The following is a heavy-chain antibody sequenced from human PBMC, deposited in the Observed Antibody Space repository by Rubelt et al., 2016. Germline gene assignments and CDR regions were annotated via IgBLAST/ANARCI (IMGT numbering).Heavy chain of an antibody. Sequence: EVQLVESGGGLVPPGGSLRLSCAASGFTFRSYAMSWVRQAPGKGLEWVSGISGTGGDTYYADSVKGRFTISRDNVKNTLYLQMNSLRAEDTAVYYCAHLVGLTPFDSWGQGTLLTVSS. D-gene: IGHD1-26*01. CDR2: ISGTGGDT. CDR3: AHLVGLTPFDS. CDR1: GFTFRSYA. V-gene: IGHV3-23*04. J-gene: IGHJ4*02.